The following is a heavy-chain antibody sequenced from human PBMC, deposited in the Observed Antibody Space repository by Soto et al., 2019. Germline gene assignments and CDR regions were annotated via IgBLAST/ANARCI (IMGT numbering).Heavy chain of an antibody. D-gene: IGHD3-10*01. J-gene: IGHJ3*02. CDR1: GFTFSSYS. Sequence: GGSLRLSCAASGFTFSSYSMNWVRQAPGKGLEWVSYISSSSSTIYYADSVKGRFTISRDNAKNSLYLQMNSLRAEDTAVYYCARVAYDGSGAPDAFDIWGQGTMVTVSS. V-gene: IGHV3-48*01. CDR3: ARVAYDGSGAPDAFDI. CDR2: ISSSSSTI.